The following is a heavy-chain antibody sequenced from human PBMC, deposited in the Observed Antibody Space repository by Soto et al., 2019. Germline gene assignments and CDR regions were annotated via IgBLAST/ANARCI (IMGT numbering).Heavy chain of an antibody. D-gene: IGHD1-1*01. CDR1: GESISSYY. V-gene: IGHV4-4*07. CDR2: MYVSGST. Sequence: QVQLRESGPGLVKASDTLSLTCTVSGESISSYYCGWIRQTAVKGLEGIERMYVSGSTNYSPSLKSRVTLSVDTSKQQFSLKLRSVTAADTAVYYCARVLLERRHACGMDVWGQGTTDTVSS. CDR3: ARVLLERRHACGMDV. J-gene: IGHJ6*02.